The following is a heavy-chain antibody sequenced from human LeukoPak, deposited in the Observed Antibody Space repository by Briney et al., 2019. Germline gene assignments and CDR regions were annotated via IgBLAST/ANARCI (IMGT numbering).Heavy chain of an antibody. CDR2: INWNGGST. V-gene: IGHV3-20*04. CDR3: AGAVISTSSSWPFPYYYYYYMDV. D-gene: IGHD6-13*01. CDR1: GFTFDDYG. J-gene: IGHJ6*03. Sequence: PGGSLRLSCAASGFTFDDYGMSWVRQAPGKGLEWVSGINWNGGSTVYADSVKGRFTISRDNAKNSLYLQMNSLRAEDRVVYYCAGAVISTSSSWPFPYYYYYYMDVWGKGTTVTISS.